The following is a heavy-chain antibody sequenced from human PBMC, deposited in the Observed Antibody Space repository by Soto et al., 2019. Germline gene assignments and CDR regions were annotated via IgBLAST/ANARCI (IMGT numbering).Heavy chain of an antibody. D-gene: IGHD6-19*01. J-gene: IGHJ3*02. V-gene: IGHV3-30*18. CDR1: GFTFSSYG. CDR3: AKELSYSSGPTFALAI. CDR2: ISYDGSNK. Sequence: GGSLRLSCAASGFTFSSYGMHWVRQAPGKGLEWVAVISYDGSNKYYADSVKGRFTISRDNSKNTLYLQMNSLRAEDTAVYYCAKELSYSSGPTFALAIWGQGTMVTVSS.